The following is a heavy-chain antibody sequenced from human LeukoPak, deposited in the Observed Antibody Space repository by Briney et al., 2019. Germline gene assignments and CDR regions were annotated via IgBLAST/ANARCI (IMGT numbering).Heavy chain of an antibody. CDR2: INPNSGGT. Sequence: ASVKVSCKASGYTFTGYYMHWVRQAPGQGLEWMGWINPNSGGTNYAQKFQGRVTMTRDTSISTTYMELSRLRSDDTAVYYCARKSRATSYFDYWGQGTLVTVSS. V-gene: IGHV1-2*02. J-gene: IGHJ4*02. D-gene: IGHD6-13*01. CDR1: GYTFTGYY. CDR3: ARKSRATSYFDY.